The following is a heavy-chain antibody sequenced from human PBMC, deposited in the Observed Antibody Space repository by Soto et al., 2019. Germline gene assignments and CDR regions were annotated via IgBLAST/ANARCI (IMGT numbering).Heavy chain of an antibody. Sequence: SETLSLTCTVSGGSISSYYWSWIRQPPGKGLEWIGYIYYSGSTNYSPSLKSRVTISVDTSKNQFSLKLSSVTAADTAVYYCARQDSSGWIPYDAFDIWDQGTMVTVSS. CDR3: ARQDSSGWIPYDAFDI. CDR1: GGSISSYY. CDR2: IYYSGST. J-gene: IGHJ3*02. D-gene: IGHD6-19*01. V-gene: IGHV4-59*08.